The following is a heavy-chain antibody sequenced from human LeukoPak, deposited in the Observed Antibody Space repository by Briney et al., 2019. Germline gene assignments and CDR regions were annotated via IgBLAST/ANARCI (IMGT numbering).Heavy chain of an antibody. Sequence: PGGSLSLSCAASGFTFSSYSMHWVRQAPGKGLEWVAVISYDGSNKYYADSVKGRFTISRDNSKNTLYLQMNSLRAEDTAVYYCARGCGSGSYTAQPPYYFDYWGQGTLVTVSS. CDR3: ARGCGSGSYTAQPPYYFDY. D-gene: IGHD3-10*01. V-gene: IGHV3-30-3*01. J-gene: IGHJ4*02. CDR1: GFTFSSYS. CDR2: ISYDGSNK.